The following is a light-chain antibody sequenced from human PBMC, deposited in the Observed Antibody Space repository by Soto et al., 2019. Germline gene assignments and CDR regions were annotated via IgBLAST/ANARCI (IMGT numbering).Light chain of an antibody. CDR1: QSVNSN. CDR2: GAS. V-gene: IGKV3-15*01. Sequence: EIVMTQSPATLSVSPGERATLSCRASQSVNSNLAWYQQKPGQAPRLLIYGASTRATGVPARFSGSGSGTEFTLTVSSLPSEDFAVDFCQQYNNWPTCGQGTKVEIK. CDR3: QQYNNWPT. J-gene: IGKJ1*01.